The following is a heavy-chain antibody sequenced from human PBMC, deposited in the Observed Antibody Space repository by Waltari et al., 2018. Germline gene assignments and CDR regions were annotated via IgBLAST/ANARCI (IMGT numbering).Heavy chain of an antibody. CDR2: ISWNSGSI. J-gene: IGHJ4*02. V-gene: IGHV3-9*01. CDR1: GFTFDDSA. CDR3: AKDAFGALTAMVT. D-gene: IGHD5-18*01. Sequence: EVQLAESGGSLVQPGRSLRLSCAASGFTFDDSAMHWVRQAPGKGLEWVSGISWNSGSIGYADSVKGRFTISRDNAKNSLYLQMNSLRAEDTALYYCAKDAFGALTAMVTGGQGTLVTVSS.